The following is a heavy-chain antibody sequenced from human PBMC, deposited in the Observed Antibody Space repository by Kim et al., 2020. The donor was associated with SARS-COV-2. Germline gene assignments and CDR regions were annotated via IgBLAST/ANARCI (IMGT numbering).Heavy chain of an antibody. D-gene: IGHD4-17*01. CDR3: ARGVEDYGDYTFDY. J-gene: IGHJ4*02. V-gene: IGHV3-48*02. CDR2: ISSSSSTI. Sequence: GGSLRLSCAASGFTFSSYSMNWVRQAPGKGLESVSYISSSSSTIYYADSVKGRFTISRDNAKNSLYLQMNSLRDEDTAVYYCARGVEDYGDYTFDYWGQGPLVTVSS. CDR1: GFTFSSYS.